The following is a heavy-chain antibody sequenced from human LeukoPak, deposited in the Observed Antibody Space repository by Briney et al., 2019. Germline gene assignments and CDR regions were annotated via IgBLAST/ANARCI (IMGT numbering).Heavy chain of an antibody. CDR2: ISSSGSTI. J-gene: IGHJ4*02. D-gene: IGHD6-6*01. CDR1: GFTFSTYS. V-gene: IGHV3-48*01. CDR3: AGGPYSNSFDY. Sequence: GGSLRLSCAASGFTFSTYSMNWVRQAPGKGLEWVSYISSSGSTIYYADSVKGRFTISRDNAKNSLNLQMNILRAEDTALYYCAGGPYSNSFDYWGPGTLVTVSS.